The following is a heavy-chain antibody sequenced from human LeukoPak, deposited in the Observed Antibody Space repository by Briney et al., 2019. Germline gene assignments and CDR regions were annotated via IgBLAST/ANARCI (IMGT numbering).Heavy chain of an antibody. Sequence: GGSLRLSCAASGFIFSSYGMSWVRQAPGKGLEWVANIKQDGSEKYYVDSVKGRFTISRDNAKNSLYLQMNSLRAEDTAVYYCARGGYYYDSSGYYDYWGQGTLVTVSS. CDR2: IKQDGSEK. CDR3: ARGGYYYDSSGYYDY. V-gene: IGHV3-7*01. J-gene: IGHJ4*02. D-gene: IGHD3-22*01. CDR1: GFIFSSYG.